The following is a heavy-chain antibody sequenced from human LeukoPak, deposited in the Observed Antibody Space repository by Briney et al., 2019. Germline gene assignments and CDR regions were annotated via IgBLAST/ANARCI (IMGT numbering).Heavy chain of an antibody. J-gene: IGHJ4*02. CDR3: ARRTGIALDY. CDR2: IYYSGST. Sequence: SETLSLTCTVSGGSISSYYWSWIRQPPGKGLEWIGYIYYSGSTNYNPSPKSRVTISVDTSKNQFSLKLSSVTAADTAVYYCARRTGIALDYWGQGTLVTVSS. V-gene: IGHV4-59*08. CDR1: GGSISSYY. D-gene: IGHD6-13*01.